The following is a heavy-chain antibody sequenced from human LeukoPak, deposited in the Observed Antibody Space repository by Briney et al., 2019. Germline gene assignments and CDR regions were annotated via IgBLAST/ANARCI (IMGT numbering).Heavy chain of an antibody. V-gene: IGHV4-30-4*01. CDR2: IYYSGST. CDR3: ARERGRYYDSSPN. J-gene: IGHJ4*02. D-gene: IGHD3-22*01. Sequence: PSETLSLTCTVSGGSISSGDYYCRWPPQPPGKGLESPGYIYYSGSTYYNPTLKSRLTISVDTSKNQFSLKLSSVTAADTAVYYCARERGRYYDSSPNWGQGTLVTVSS. CDR1: GGSISSGDYY.